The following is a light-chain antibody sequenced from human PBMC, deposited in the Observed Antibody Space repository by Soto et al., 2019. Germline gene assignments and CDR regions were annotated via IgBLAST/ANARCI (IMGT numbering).Light chain of an antibody. J-gene: IGLJ1*01. CDR3: CSYVGSRTYV. CDR2: EVS. V-gene: IGLV2-23*02. CDR1: SSDVGTYNL. Sequence: QSVLTQPASVSGSPGQPITISCTGTSSDVGTYNLVSWYQQHPGKAPKLMTSEVSKRPSGVSNRFSGSKSGNTASLTISGLQAEDEADYYCCSYVGSRTYVFGTGTKVTVL.